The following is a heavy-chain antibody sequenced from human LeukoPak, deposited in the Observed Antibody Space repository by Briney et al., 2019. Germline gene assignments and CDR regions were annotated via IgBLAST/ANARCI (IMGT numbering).Heavy chain of an antibody. D-gene: IGHD3-16*02. V-gene: IGHV4-34*01. CDR2: INHSGST. CDR1: GGSFGGYY. Sequence: SETLSLTCAVYGGSFGGYYWSWIRQPPGKGLEWIGEINHSGSTNYNPSLKSRVTISVDTSKNQFSLKLSSVTAADTAVYYCARGGGNHDYVWGSYRHNGIDYWGQGTLVTVSS. CDR3: ARGGGNHDYVWGSYRHNGIDY. J-gene: IGHJ4*02.